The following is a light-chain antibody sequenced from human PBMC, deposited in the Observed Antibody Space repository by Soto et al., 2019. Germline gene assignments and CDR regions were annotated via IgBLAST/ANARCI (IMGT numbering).Light chain of an antibody. J-gene: IGKJ1*01. CDR2: GAS. CDR3: QQSNNGPRT. Sequence: IVVSKPQAMVSVSPGARATLSCMAIKRVNINLAWYQQKPGQAPILLIYGASTRATGVPARFSGSGSGTEFTLTISSLQAGDFGVYYCQQSNNGPRTFGQGTKVDIK. V-gene: IGKV3-15*01. CDR1: KRVNIN.